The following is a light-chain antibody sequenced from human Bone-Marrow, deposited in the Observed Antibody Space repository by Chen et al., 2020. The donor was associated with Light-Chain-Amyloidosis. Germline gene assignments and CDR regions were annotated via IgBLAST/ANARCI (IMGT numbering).Light chain of an antibody. J-gene: IGKJ4*01. CDR2: GSS. CDR3: QQYGTSPLT. CDR1: QTISSNY. V-gene: IGKV3-20*01. Sequence: EIVLTQSPGTLSLSPGEGANLSCRASQTISSNYLTWYQQKFGQAPRLLIYGSSSRATGIPDRFTGSGSGTDFTLTINRLVPEDFAMYYCQQYGTSPLTVGGGTKVEIK.